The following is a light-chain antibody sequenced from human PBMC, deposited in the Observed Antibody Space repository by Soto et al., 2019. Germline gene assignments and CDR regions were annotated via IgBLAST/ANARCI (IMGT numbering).Light chain of an antibody. Sequence: QSVMTQPPSASGTPGQRVTISCSGSSSNIGSNTVNWYQQFPGTAPKLLIYSNNQRPSVVPDRFSGSKSGTSASLAISGLQSEDEADYYCAAWDDSLNGAVFGGGTQLTVL. CDR3: AAWDDSLNGAV. CDR1: SSNIGSNT. J-gene: IGLJ7*01. CDR2: SNN. V-gene: IGLV1-44*01.